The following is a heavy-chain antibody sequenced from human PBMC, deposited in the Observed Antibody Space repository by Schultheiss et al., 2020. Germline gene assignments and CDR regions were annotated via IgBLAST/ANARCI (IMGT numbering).Heavy chain of an antibody. V-gene: IGHV3-30*03. D-gene: IGHD3-3*01. Sequence: GGSLRLSCAASGFTFSSYSMNWVRQAPGKGLEWVAVISYDGSNKYYADSVKGRFTISRDNAKNSLYLQMNSLRAEDTAVYYCARRGTIFGYVDPWGQGTLVTVSS. J-gene: IGHJ5*02. CDR3: ARRGTIFGYVDP. CDR2: ISYDGSNK. CDR1: GFTFSSYS.